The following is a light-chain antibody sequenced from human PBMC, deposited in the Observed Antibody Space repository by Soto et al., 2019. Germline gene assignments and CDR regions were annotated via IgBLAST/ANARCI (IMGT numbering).Light chain of an antibody. Sequence: EIVLTQSPGTLSLSPGERATLSCRASQSLSTYLAWYQQKPGQAPRLLIYGASTRATGIPARFSGSGSGTEFTLTISSLQSEDFAVYYCQQYSKWPITFGQGTRLEI. V-gene: IGKV3-15*01. CDR2: GAS. CDR3: QQYSKWPIT. CDR1: QSLSTY. J-gene: IGKJ5*01.